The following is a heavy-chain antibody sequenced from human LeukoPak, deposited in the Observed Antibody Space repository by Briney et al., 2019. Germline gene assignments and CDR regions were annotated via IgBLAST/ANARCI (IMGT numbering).Heavy chain of an antibody. Sequence: SQTLSLTCAISGDNVFSSSVAWNWIRQSPSRGLEWLGRTYYRSKWYNDYAVSVKSRITINLDTSKNQLSLQLNSVTPEDTAVYYCARGQYSAHDYWGQGTLVTVSS. CDR2: TYYRSKWYN. D-gene: IGHD4-11*01. J-gene: IGHJ4*02. CDR1: GDNVFSSSVA. CDR3: ARGQYSAHDY. V-gene: IGHV6-1*01.